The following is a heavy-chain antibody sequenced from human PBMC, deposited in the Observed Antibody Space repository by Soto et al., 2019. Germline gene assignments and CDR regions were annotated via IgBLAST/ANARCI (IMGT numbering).Heavy chain of an antibody. V-gene: IGHV4-59*01. CDR2: IYYSGST. CDR3: ARTSQYALYGMDV. J-gene: IGHJ6*02. CDR1: GGSISSYY. Sequence: SETLSLTCTVSGGSISSYYWSWIRQPPGKGLEWIGYIYYSGSTNYNPSLKSRVTISVDTSKNQFSLKLSSVTAADTAVYYCARTSQYALYGMDVWGQGTKVTVYS. D-gene: IGHD2-2*01.